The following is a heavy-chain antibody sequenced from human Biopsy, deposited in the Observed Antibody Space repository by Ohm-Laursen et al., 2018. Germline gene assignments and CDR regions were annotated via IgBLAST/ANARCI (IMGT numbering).Heavy chain of an antibody. D-gene: IGHD5-24*01. CDR2: IYFTGRT. Sequence: TLSLTWTVSGGPIYSYYWSWIRQPPGKALEWIGYIYFTGRTSYNPSLKSRVTMSVNTSKKQFSLRLSSVTAADTAVYYCASAGYNPDWNFDLWGRGTRVTVSS. V-gene: IGHV4-59*12. CDR1: GGPIYSYY. CDR3: ASAGYNPDWNFDL. J-gene: IGHJ2*01.